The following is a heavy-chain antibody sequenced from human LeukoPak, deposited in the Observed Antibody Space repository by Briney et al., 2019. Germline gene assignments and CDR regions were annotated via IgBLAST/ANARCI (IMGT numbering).Heavy chain of an antibody. D-gene: IGHD5-12*01. CDR3: ARDYGATEDAFDI. J-gene: IGHJ3*02. CDR2: ISYDGSNK. V-gene: IGHV3-30*04. CDR1: GFTFSSYA. Sequence: GRSLRLSCAASGFTFSSYAMHWVRQAPGKGLEWVAVISYDGSNKYYADSVKGRFTISRDNSKNTLCLQMNSLRAEDTAVYYCARDYGATEDAFDIWGQGTMVTVSS.